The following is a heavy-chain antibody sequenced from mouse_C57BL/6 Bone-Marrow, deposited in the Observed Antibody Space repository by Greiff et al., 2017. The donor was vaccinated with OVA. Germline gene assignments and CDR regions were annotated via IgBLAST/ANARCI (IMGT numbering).Heavy chain of an antibody. D-gene: IGHD1-1*01. V-gene: IGHV5-6*02. CDR2: ISSGGSYT. CDR3: ARQNWITTVVHLDFDV. CDR1: GFTFSSYG. Sequence: DVKLVESGGDLVKPGGSLKLSCAASGFTFSSYGMSWVRQTPDKRLEWVATISSGGSYTYYPDSVKGRFTISRDNAKNTLYLQMSSLKSEDTAMYYCARQNWITTVVHLDFDVWGTGTPGTVPS. J-gene: IGHJ1*03.